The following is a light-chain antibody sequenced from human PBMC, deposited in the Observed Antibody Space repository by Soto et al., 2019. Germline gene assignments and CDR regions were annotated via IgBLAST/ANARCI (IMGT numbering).Light chain of an antibody. V-gene: IGKV3-15*01. Sequence: EIVMTQSPATLSVSPGERATLSCRASQSVSSNLAWYQQKPGQAPRLLIYGASTRATGIPARFSGSGSGTAFPLTISSLQSEDFAVYYCQQYNNWPRTFGQGTKVEI. J-gene: IGKJ1*01. CDR3: QQYNNWPRT. CDR2: GAS. CDR1: QSVSSN.